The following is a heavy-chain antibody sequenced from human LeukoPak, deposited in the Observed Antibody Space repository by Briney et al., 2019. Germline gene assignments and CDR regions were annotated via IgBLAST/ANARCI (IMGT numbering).Heavy chain of an antibody. Sequence: SGGSLRLSCAASGFTFSSYEMNWVREAPGKGLEWVSYISSSGTTIYYADSVKGRFTISRDNAKNSLYLQMNSLRAEDTAVYYCAREEASGALDALDIWGQGTMVTVSS. CDR3: AREEASGALDALDI. D-gene: IGHD3-3*01. CDR2: ISSSGTTI. J-gene: IGHJ3*02. V-gene: IGHV3-48*03. CDR1: GFTFSSYE.